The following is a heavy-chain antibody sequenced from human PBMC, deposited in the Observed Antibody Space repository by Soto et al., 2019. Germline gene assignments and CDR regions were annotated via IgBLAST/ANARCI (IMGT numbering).Heavy chain of an antibody. CDR1: GGSFSSYA. CDR2: IIPIFGTA. Sequence: ASVKVSCEASGGSFSSYAISWVRQAPGQGLEWMGGIIPIFGTANYAQKFQGRVTITADESTSTAYMELSSLRSEDTAVYYCASTRKLLYGDYGPHFDLWGRGTLVTVSS. V-gene: IGHV1-69*13. CDR3: ASTRKLLYGDYGPHFDL. J-gene: IGHJ2*01. D-gene: IGHD4-17*01.